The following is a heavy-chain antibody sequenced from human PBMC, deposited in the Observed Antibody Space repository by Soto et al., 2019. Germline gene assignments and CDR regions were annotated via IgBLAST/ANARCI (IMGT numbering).Heavy chain of an antibody. V-gene: IGHV5-10-1*01. CDR3: ARQEIAARTYYYYGMDV. J-gene: IGHJ6*02. CDR1: GYSFTSYW. CDR2: IDPSDSYT. Sequence: GESLKISCKGSGYSFTSYWISWVRQMPGKGLEWMGRIDPSDSYTNYSPSFQGHVTISADKSISTAYLQWSSLKASDTAMYYCARQEIAARTYYYYGMDVWAKGPRSPSP. D-gene: IGHD6-6*01.